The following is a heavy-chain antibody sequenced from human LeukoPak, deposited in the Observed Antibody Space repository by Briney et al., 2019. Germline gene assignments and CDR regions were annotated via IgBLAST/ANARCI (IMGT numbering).Heavy chain of an antibody. CDR3: AKGIYSSGWSYFDY. J-gene: IGHJ4*01. D-gene: IGHD6-19*01. CDR2: LSGSGITT. CDR1: GFTFSNSA. V-gene: IGHV3-23*01. Sequence: GGSLRLSCAASGFTFSNSAMSWVRQAPGKGLEWVSTLSGSGITTYYADSVKGRFTISRDNSKNTLYLQMNSLRAEDTAVYYCAKGIYSSGWSYFDYWGHGTLVIVSS.